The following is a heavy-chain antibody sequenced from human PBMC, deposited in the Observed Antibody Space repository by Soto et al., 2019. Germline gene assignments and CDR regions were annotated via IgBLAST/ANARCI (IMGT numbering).Heavy chain of an antibody. D-gene: IGHD3-3*01. CDR1: GLTFSSYG. J-gene: IGHJ5*02. CDR2: ISYDGSNK. Sequence: GGSLRLSCAASGLTFSSYGMHWVRQAPGKGLEWVAVISYDGSNKYYADSVKGRFTISRDNSKNTLYLQMNSLRAEDTAVYYCAKGTYYDFWSDWPFDPWGQGTLVTVSS. V-gene: IGHV3-30*18. CDR3: AKGTYYDFWSDWPFDP.